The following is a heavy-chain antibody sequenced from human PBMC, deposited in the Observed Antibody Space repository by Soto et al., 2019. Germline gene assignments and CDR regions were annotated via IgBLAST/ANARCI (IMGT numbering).Heavy chain of an antibody. Sequence: SETLSLTCTVSGNSISGTSSFWAWIRQPPGKNLEWIGSVYYTGSTYYNSSLKSRVSISIDTSKNQFSLSLNSVTAADTAVYYCTRRVRSTGLLDYWGQGALVTVSS. D-gene: IGHD4-4*01. J-gene: IGHJ4*02. V-gene: IGHV4-39*01. CDR2: VYYTGST. CDR1: GNSISGTSSF. CDR3: TRRVRSTGLLDY.